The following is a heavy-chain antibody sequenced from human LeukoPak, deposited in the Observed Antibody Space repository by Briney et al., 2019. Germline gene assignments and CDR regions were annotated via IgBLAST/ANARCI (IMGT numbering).Heavy chain of an antibody. V-gene: IGHV3-30*18. D-gene: IGHD4-17*01. Sequence: PGGSLRLSCAASGFPFSSYGMHWVRQAPGKGQEWVAVVSHDGSNEYFVDSVKGRFTISRDNSKNTLYLQMNSLRAEDTAVYYCAKDLPIDYGDYVPNWFDPWGQGTLVTVSS. J-gene: IGHJ5*02. CDR3: AKDLPIDYGDYVPNWFDP. CDR2: VSHDGSNE. CDR1: GFPFSSYG.